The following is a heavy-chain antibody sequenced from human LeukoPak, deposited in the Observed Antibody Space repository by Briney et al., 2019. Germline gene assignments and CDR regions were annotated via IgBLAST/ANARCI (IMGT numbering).Heavy chain of an antibody. CDR2: IKQDGSEK. J-gene: IGHJ6*03. Sequence: GGSLRLSCAASGFTFSSYWMSWVRQAPGKGLEWVANIKQDGSEKYYVDSVKGRSTISRDNAKNSLYLQMNSLRAEDTAVYYCARDENIVATFPFVYYYYMDVWGKGTTVTVSS. V-gene: IGHV3-7*01. CDR1: GFTFSSYW. CDR3: ARDENIVATFPFVYYYYMDV. D-gene: IGHD5-12*01.